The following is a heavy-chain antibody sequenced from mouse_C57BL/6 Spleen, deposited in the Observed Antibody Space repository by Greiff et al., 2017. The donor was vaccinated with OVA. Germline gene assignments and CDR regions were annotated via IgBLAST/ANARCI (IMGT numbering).Heavy chain of an antibody. D-gene: IGHD4-1*01. J-gene: IGHJ2*01. CDR1: GFTFSSYG. Sequence: EVQRVESGGDLVKPGGSLKLSCAASGFTFSSYGMSWVRQTPDKRLEWVATISSGGSYTYYPDSVKGRFTISRDNAKNTLYLQMSSLKSEDTAMYYCARHGPSNWDFDYWGQGTTLTVSS. V-gene: IGHV5-6*01. CDR2: ISSGGSYT. CDR3: ARHGPSNWDFDY.